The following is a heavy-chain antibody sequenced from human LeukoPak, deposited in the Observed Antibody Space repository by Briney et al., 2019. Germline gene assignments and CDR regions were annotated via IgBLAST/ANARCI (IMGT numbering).Heavy chain of an antibody. CDR1: GYTFTSYG. D-gene: IGHD3-22*01. CDR2: ISAYNGNT. CDR3: ARGSITMIVVVITTPFDY. Sequence: WASVKVSCKASGYTFTSYGISWVRQAPGQGLEWMGWISAYNGNTNYAQKLQGRVTMTTDTSTSTAYMELRSLRSDDTAVYYCARGSITMIVVVITTPFDYWGQGTLVTVSS. J-gene: IGHJ4*02. V-gene: IGHV1-18*01.